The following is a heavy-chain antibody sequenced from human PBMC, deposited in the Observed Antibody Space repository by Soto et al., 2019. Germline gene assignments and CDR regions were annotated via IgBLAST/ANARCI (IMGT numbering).Heavy chain of an antibody. CDR1: GGSISSGGYY. Sequence: QVQLQESGPGLVKPSQTLSLTCTVSGGSISSGGYYWSWIRQHPGKGLEWIGYIYYSGSTYYNPSLKSRVTISVDTSKNQFSLKLSSMTAADTAVYYCARDSSGPIPHFDYWGQGTLVTVSS. D-gene: IGHD3-22*01. CDR2: IYYSGST. J-gene: IGHJ4*02. V-gene: IGHV4-31*03. CDR3: ARDSSGPIPHFDY.